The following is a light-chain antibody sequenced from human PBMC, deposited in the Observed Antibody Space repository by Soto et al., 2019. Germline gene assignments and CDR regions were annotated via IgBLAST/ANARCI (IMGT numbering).Light chain of an antibody. Sequence: IVMTQSPATLSVSPGERVTFSCRASQGIRNHLAWYQHKPGQAHRLLISYGSAGATGIPARFGGSGSGTEFTLTINRLQSEDFAVYFCQEYEYHTSCTFGPGTKVGV. CDR2: YGS. CDR3: QEYEYHTSCT. J-gene: IGKJ3*01. V-gene: IGKV3-15*01. CDR1: QGIRNH.